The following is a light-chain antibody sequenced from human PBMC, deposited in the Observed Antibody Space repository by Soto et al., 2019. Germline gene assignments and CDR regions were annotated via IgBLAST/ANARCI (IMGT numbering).Light chain of an antibody. V-gene: IGLV2-23*01. CDR1: SSDVGSYNL. Sequence: QSVLTQPASVSGSPGQSITISCTGTSSDVGSYNLVSWYQQHPGKAPKLMIYEGSKRPSGVSNRFSGSKSGNTASLTISGLQAEDEADYYCCSYAGSNTGVFGGGTQLTVL. J-gene: IGLJ7*01. CDR2: EGS. CDR3: CSYAGSNTGV.